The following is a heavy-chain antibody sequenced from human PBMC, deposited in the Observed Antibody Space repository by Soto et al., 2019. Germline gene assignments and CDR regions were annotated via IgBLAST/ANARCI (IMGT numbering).Heavy chain of an antibody. CDR3: AREGSVSSSDYYAYYYGMDV. V-gene: IGHV3-48*03. CDR2: ITSSGGTI. Sequence: VQLVESGGGLVQPGGSLRLSCAASGFSFSNFDMNWVRQAPGKGLEWVSYITSSGGTIYYADSVKGRFTISRDNAKNSLYLQMNSLRGEDTAVYYCAREGSVSSSDYYAYYYGMDVWGQGTTVTVSS. CDR1: GFSFSNFD. J-gene: IGHJ6*02. D-gene: IGHD3-10*01.